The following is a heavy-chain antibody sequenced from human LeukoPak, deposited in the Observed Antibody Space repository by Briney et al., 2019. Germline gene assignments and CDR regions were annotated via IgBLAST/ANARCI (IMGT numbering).Heavy chain of an antibody. CDR3: ARGDWAYYYDSSGNSFEY. D-gene: IGHD3-22*01. CDR2: IYHSGST. J-gene: IGHJ4*02. V-gene: IGHV4-4*02. CDR1: GGSISSSNW. Sequence: PSETLSLTCAVSGGSISSSNWWSWVRQPPGNGLEWIGEIYHSGSTNYNPSLKSRVTISVDKSKNQFSLKLSSVTAADTAVYYCARGDWAYYYDSSGNSFEYWGQGTLVTVSS.